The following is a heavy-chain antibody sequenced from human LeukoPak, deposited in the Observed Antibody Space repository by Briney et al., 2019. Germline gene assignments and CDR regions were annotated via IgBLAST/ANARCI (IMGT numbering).Heavy chain of an antibody. V-gene: IGHV4-39*01. CDR1: GGSITSSTYY. CDR3: ARLSMHTFGGARSGFDY. Sequence: SETLSLTCTVSGGSITSSTYYWGWVRQPPGKGLEWIGHMYYTGSTYHSPSLKGRVTTSVDTSKKQFSLKLTSVTAADTAVYYCARLSMHTFGGARSGFDYWGQGTLVTVSS. J-gene: IGHJ4*02. D-gene: IGHD3-16*01. CDR2: MYYTGST.